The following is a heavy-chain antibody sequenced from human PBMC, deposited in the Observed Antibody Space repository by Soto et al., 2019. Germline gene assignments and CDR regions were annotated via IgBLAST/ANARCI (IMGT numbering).Heavy chain of an antibody. Sequence: PVESLNISFKASPYVVAGYCMTRVRRKPGKVLEWMGRIGPSGSPTYYSASFRGHVTISITKSITTVFLQWSSLRASDTAMYYCARQIYDSDTGPTFQYYSDSCGRGPPITVSS. CDR2: IGPSGSPT. J-gene: IGHJ4*02. D-gene: IGHD3-22*01. V-gene: IGHV5-10-1*01. CDR1: PYVVAGYC. CDR3: ARQIYDSDTGPTFQYYSDS.